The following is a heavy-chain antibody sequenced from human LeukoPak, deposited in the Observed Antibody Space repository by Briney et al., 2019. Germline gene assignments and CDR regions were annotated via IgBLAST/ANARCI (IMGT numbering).Heavy chain of an antibody. Sequence: ASVKVSCKASGYPFTGYYMHWVRQAPGHGPEWMGWINPNSGGTNYAQKFQGRVTMTRDTSISTAYMELSRLRSDDTAVYYCARGRSWGIVVVVAAYTIFDYWGQGTLVTVSS. V-gene: IGHV1-2*02. D-gene: IGHD2-15*01. CDR1: GYPFTGYY. J-gene: IGHJ4*02. CDR2: INPNSGGT. CDR3: ARGRSWGIVVVVAAYTIFDY.